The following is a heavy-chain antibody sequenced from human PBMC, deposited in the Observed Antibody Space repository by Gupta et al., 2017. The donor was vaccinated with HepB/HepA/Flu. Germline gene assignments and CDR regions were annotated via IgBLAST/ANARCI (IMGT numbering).Heavy chain of an antibody. J-gene: IGHJ4*02. D-gene: IGHD1-1*01. CDR2: IWMDGTKK. V-gene: IGHV3-33*01. CDR1: RFTFNKFG. CDR3: GRDPGSDNPIDY. Sequence: VQLVYSGVGVGQAGRSLRSCCAASRFTFNKFGMNWVRQAPGKGLEWVAVIWMDGTKKVYADSVKGRFTISRDNSKNTLYLQMDRLTAEDTALYYCGRDPGSDNPIDYWGQGTPVTVSS.